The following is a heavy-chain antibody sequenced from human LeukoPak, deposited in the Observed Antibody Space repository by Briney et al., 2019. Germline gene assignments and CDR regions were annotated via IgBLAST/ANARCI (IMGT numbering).Heavy chain of an antibody. CDR3: ARGWRGIDY. Sequence: SETLSLTCAVSGGSISSGGYSWSWIRQPPGKGLEWIGYIYHSGSTYYNPSLKSRVTISVDRSKNQFSLKLSSVTAADTAVYYCARGWRGIDYWGQGTLVTVSS. CDR2: IYHSGST. CDR1: GGSISSGGYS. J-gene: IGHJ4*02. V-gene: IGHV4-30-2*01.